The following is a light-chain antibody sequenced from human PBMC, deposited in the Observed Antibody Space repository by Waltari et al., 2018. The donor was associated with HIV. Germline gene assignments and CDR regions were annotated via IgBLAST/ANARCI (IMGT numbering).Light chain of an antibody. J-gene: IGLJ2*01. Sequence: QSVLTQPPSTSGTPGQRVPVSCSGGTSNPGRISKNRYQQDPGTAPILLIYTNNQRPTGVPVRFAGSKSGTSASLAISGLQSEDEADYYCATWDDSLNALVFGGGTKLTV. CDR2: TNN. CDR1: TSNPGRIS. V-gene: IGLV1-44*01. CDR3: ATWDDSLNALV.